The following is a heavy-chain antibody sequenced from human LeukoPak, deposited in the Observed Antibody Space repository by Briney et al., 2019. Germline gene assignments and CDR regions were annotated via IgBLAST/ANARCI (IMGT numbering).Heavy chain of an antibody. Sequence: GGSLRLSCAASGFTFSTYAMSWVRQSPGKGLEWVSAISGSGVITYSADSVKGRFTISRDNSKNTLYLQMNSLRAEDTAVYYCAKDRQSYCVAAYQNWGQGTLVTVSS. V-gene: IGHV3-23*01. CDR1: GFTFSTYA. J-gene: IGHJ4*02. CDR3: AKDRQSYCVAAYQN. CDR2: ISGSGVIT. D-gene: IGHD6-6*01.